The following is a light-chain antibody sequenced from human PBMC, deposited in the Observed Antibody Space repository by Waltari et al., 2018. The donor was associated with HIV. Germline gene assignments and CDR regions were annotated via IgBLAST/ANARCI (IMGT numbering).Light chain of an antibody. V-gene: IGLV3-1*01. J-gene: IGLJ1*01. CDR3: QAWDSSILYV. CDR1: KLGAKY. Sequence: SYELTQPPSVSVSPGQTASITCSGDKLGAKYACWYQQKPGQSPVLVIYQDSKRPSGIPERFSGSNSGNTATLTISGTQAMDEADYYCQAWDSSILYVFGTGTKVTVL. CDR2: QDS.